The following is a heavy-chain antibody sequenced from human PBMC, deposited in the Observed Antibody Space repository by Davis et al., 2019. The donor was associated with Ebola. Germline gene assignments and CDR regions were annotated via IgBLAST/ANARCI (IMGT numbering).Heavy chain of an antibody. CDR1: GGSISSGDFY. CDR3: ARGWPSTVTTDYYAMDV. Sequence: MPSETLSLTCTVSGGSISSGDFYWSWVRQPPGKGLEWIGYIYSSGNAYYNPSLKSRLTISVDASKNQFSLKLSSVTAADTAVYYCARGWPSTVTTDYYAMDVWGKGTTVTVSS. J-gene: IGHJ6*04. CDR2: IYSSGNA. D-gene: IGHD4-17*01. V-gene: IGHV4-30-4*01.